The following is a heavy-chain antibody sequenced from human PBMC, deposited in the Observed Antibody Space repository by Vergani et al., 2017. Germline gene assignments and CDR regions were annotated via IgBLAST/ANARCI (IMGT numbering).Heavy chain of an antibody. Sequence: QVQLVQSGAEVKKPGSSVKVSCKASGGTFSSYAISWVRQAPGQGLEWMGRIIPIFGTANYAQKFQGRVTITADESTSTAYMELSSLRFEDTAVYYCARRGDGYNFGTDPGEYFQHWGQGTLVTVSS. V-gene: IGHV1-69*13. CDR1: GGTFSSYA. J-gene: IGHJ1*01. CDR2: IIPIFGTA. D-gene: IGHD5-24*01. CDR3: ARRGDGYNFGTDPGEYFQH.